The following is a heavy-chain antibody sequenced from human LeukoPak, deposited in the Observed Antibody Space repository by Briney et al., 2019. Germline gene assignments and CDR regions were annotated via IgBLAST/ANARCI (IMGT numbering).Heavy chain of an antibody. D-gene: IGHD2-15*01. Sequence: GGSLRLSCAASGFTFSSYAMSWVRQAPGKGLEWVSAISGSGGGTYYADSVKGRFAISRDTSKNTPSLQMNSPRAEDTAVYYCAKLGIAATPPDGWDPWGQGTLVTVSS. CDR1: GFTFSSYA. J-gene: IGHJ5*02. CDR2: ISGSGGGT. CDR3: AKLGIAATPPDGWDP. V-gene: IGHV3-23*01.